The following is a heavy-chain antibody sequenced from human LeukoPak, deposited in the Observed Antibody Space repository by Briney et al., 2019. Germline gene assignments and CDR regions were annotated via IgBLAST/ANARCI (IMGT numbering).Heavy chain of an antibody. Sequence: GGSLRLSCAASGFTVSSNYMSWVRQAPGKGLEWVSVIYSGGSTYYADSVKGRFTISRDNSKNTLYLQMNSLRAEDTAVYYCARVNYGSGSYYHFDYWGQGTLVTVSS. J-gene: IGHJ4*02. CDR2: IYSGGST. V-gene: IGHV3-53*01. D-gene: IGHD3-10*01. CDR3: ARVNYGSGSYYHFDY. CDR1: GFTVSSNY.